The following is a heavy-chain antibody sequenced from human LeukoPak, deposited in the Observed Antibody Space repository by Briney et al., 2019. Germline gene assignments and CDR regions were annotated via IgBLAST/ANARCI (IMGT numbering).Heavy chain of an antibody. Sequence: ASVKVSCKASGYTLTDYYVHWVRQAPGQRLKWLRWINPNSGGTKYAQKFQGRLTMTRDTSISTAYMELSPLISDDTALYYCARSRCRGGSCDSDYWGQGTLVTVSS. CDR3: ARSRCRGGSCDSDY. D-gene: IGHD2-15*01. V-gene: IGHV1-2*02. J-gene: IGHJ4*02. CDR2: INPNSGGT. CDR1: GYTLTDYY.